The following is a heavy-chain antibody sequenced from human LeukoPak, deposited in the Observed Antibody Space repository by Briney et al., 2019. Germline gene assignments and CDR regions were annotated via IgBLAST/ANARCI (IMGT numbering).Heavy chain of an antibody. CDR2: ISGSGSGGST. Sequence: GGSLRLSCAASEFTFSSYGMSWVRQAPGKGLEWVSAISGSGSGGSTYYADSVKGRFTISRDNSKNTLYLQMNSLRAEDTAVYYCARVVTTSEDWGQGTLVTVSS. CDR1: EFTFSSYG. CDR3: ARVVTTSED. V-gene: IGHV3-23*01. D-gene: IGHD1-14*01. J-gene: IGHJ4*02.